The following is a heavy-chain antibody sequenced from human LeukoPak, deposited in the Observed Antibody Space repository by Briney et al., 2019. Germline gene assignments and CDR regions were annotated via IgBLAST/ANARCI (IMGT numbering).Heavy chain of an antibody. J-gene: IGHJ6*04. Sequence: GGSLRLSCAASGFTFSSYGMHWVRQAPGKGLEWVAVIWYDGSNKYYADSVKGRFTISRDNSKNTLYLQMNSLRAEDTAVYYCARPKTIQLDAMDVWGKGTTVTVSP. CDR2: IWYDGSNK. V-gene: IGHV3-33*01. D-gene: IGHD5-24*01. CDR3: ARPKTIQLDAMDV. CDR1: GFTFSSYG.